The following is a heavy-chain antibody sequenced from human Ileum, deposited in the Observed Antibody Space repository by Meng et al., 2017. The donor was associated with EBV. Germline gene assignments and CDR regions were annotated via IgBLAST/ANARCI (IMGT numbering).Heavy chain of an antibody. CDR3: ARVRVIPAAIGFDY. CDR2: IYRGGGT. V-gene: IGHV4-4*02. Sequence: QVLLQGSGPCCVKPSGTRSLPCAVSGGSISSSDWWSWVRQPPGKGLEWIGEIYRGGGTNYNASLKSRVTISVDTSKNHFSLKLNSVTAADTAVYYCARVRVIPAAIGFDYWGQGTLVTVSS. CDR1: GGSISSSDW. J-gene: IGHJ4*02. D-gene: IGHD2-2*02.